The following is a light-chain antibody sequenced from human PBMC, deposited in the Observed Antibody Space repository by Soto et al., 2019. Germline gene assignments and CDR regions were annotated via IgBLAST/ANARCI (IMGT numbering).Light chain of an antibody. V-gene: IGLV1-40*01. CDR3: QSSDSSXXXXXXX. J-gene: IGLJ2*01. CDR1: NSNIGAGYD. Sequence: QSVLTQPPSVSGAPGQRVTISCTGSNSNIGAGYDVHWYQQVTGTAPKLLIYRNSNRPSGVPDRFSGSKSGTSASLDITGXXXXXXADYYCQSSDSSXXXXXXXFGG. CDR2: RNS.